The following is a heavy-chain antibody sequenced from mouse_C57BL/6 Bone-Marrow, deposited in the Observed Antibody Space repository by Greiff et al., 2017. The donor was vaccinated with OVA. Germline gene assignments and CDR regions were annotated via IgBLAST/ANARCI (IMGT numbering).Heavy chain of an antibody. Sequence: VQLQQSGAELVRPGTSVKVSCKASGYAFTNYLIEWVKQRPGQGLEWIGVINPGSGGTNYNEKFKGKATLTADKSSSTAYMQLSSLTSEDSAVYFCASDYGSSPMDYWGQGTSVTVSS. CDR2: INPGSGGT. CDR1: GYAFTNYL. CDR3: ASDYGSSPMDY. D-gene: IGHD1-1*01. J-gene: IGHJ4*01. V-gene: IGHV1-54*01.